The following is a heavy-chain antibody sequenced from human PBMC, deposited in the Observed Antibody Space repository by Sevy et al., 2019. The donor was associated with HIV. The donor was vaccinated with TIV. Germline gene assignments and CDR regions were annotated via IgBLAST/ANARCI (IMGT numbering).Heavy chain of an antibody. D-gene: IGHD2-2*02. CDR2: FSFGCGEI. J-gene: IGHJ4*02. CDR3: GREGCAKPHDY. Sequence: GGSLRLSCAASGFTFSKYSMSWVRQPPGKGLEWVSTFSFGCGEINYADSVKGRFTISRDNSKSSVYLQMNNLRPEDTAVYYCGREGCAKPHDYWGQGTLVTVSS. V-gene: IGHV3-23*01. CDR1: GFTFSKYS.